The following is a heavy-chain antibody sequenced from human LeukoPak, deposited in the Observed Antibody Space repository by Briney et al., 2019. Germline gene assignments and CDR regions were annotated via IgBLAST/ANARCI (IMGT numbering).Heavy chain of an antibody. D-gene: IGHD5-18*01. J-gene: IGHJ4*02. Sequence: PSETLSLTCTVSGGSISSSSYYWGWIRQPPGKGLEWIGSIYYSGSTYYNPSLKSRVTISVDTSKNQFSLKLSSVTAADTAVYYCARGPDTAMVRKFDYWGQGTLVTVSS. V-gene: IGHV4-39*07. CDR3: ARGPDTAMVRKFDY. CDR1: GGSISSSSYY. CDR2: IYYSGST.